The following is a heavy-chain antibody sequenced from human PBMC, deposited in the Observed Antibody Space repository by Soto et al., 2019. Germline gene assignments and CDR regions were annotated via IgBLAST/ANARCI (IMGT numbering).Heavy chain of an antibody. CDR1: GVSISSGNW. J-gene: IGHJ4*02. V-gene: IGHV4-4*02. Sequence: SETLSLTCAVSGVSISSGNWWTWLRQSPQRGLEYIGEIFHDGTANYYPSFERRVAISVDTSKNQFSLKLTSVTAADTAIYFCARLVYDTRLNYMYFDFWGQGTLDTVSS. CDR3: ARLVYDTRLNYMYFDF. CDR2: IFHDGTA. D-gene: IGHD3-10*01.